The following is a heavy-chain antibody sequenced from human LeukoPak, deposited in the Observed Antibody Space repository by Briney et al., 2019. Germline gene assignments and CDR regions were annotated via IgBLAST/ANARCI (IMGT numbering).Heavy chain of an antibody. V-gene: IGHV3-48*02. Sequence: PSETLSLTCTVSGGSISSSSYYWGWIRQAPGKGLEWVSYISTTGGTVYYADSVKGRFTVSRDNAENSLYLQMKSLRDEDTAMFYCAKVGDGHSMNFLDYWGQGTLVTVSS. CDR2: ISTTGGTV. D-gene: IGHD5-24*01. CDR1: GGSISSSS. CDR3: AKVGDGHSMNFLDY. J-gene: IGHJ4*02.